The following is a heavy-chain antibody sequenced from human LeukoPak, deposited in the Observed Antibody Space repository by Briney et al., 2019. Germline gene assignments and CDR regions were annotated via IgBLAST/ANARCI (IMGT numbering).Heavy chain of an antibody. V-gene: IGHV4-59*12. D-gene: IGHD3-22*01. CDR3: ARRGRRYYYDSSGYVDY. CDR2: IYYSGST. CDR1: GGSISSYY. Sequence: SETLSLTCTVSGGSISSYYWSWIRQPPGKGLEWIGYIYYSGSTNYNPSLKSRVTISVDTSKNQFSLKLSSVTAADTAVYYCARRGRRYYYDSSGYVDYWGQGTLVTVSS. J-gene: IGHJ4*02.